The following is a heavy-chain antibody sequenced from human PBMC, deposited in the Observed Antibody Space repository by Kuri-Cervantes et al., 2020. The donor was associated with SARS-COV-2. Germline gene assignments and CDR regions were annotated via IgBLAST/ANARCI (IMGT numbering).Heavy chain of an antibody. D-gene: IGHD5-18*01. CDR2: ITDDGSST. Sequence: GESLKISCAASGFTFGSYWMHWVRQAPGKGLVWVSRITDDGSSTNYADSVKGRFTISRDNAKNTLYLQMNSLRAEDTAVYYCARAHHRYSYGQTPFDYWGQGTLVTVSS. CDR1: GFTFGSYW. V-gene: IGHV3-74*01. CDR3: ARAHHRYSYGQTPFDY. J-gene: IGHJ4*02.